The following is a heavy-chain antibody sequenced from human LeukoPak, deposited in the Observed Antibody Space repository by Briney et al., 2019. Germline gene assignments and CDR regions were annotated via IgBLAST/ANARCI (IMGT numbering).Heavy chain of an antibody. Sequence: GGSLRLSCAASGFTFSSYGMHWVRQAPGKGLEWVANIKQDGSEKYYVDSVKGRFTISRDNAKNSLYLQMNMLRAEDTAVYYCARDLPADGDYWGQGTLVTVSS. D-gene: IGHD5-24*01. J-gene: IGHJ4*02. CDR2: IKQDGSEK. CDR3: ARDLPADGDY. CDR1: GFTFSSYG. V-gene: IGHV3-7*01.